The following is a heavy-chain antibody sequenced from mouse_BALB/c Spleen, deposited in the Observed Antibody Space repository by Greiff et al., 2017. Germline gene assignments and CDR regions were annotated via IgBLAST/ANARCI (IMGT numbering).Heavy chain of an antibody. CDR1: GFTFSDYY. V-gene: IGHV5-4*02. Sequence: EVQLVESGGGLVKPGGSLKLSCAASGFTFSDYYMYWVRQTPEKRLEWVATISNGGSYTYYPDSVKGRFTISRDNAKNNLYLQMSSLKSEDTAMYYCARSITTVVGGDAMDYWGQGTSVTVSS. J-gene: IGHJ4*01. D-gene: IGHD1-1*01. CDR3: ARSITTVVGGDAMDY. CDR2: ISNGGSYT.